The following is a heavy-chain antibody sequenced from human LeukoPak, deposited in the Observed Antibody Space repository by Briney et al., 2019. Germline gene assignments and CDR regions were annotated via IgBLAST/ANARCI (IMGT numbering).Heavy chain of an antibody. J-gene: IGHJ4*02. CDR2: VNHSGST. CDR3: ARVLWWSSSYFDY. Sequence: SETLSLTCAVYGGSLSGYYWSWIRQPPRKGLEWIGEVNHSGSTNYNPSLKSRVTISVDTSKNQFSLKLSSVTAADTAVYYCARVLWWSSSYFDYWGQGTLVTVSS. V-gene: IGHV4-34*01. CDR1: GGSLSGYY. D-gene: IGHD2-8*02.